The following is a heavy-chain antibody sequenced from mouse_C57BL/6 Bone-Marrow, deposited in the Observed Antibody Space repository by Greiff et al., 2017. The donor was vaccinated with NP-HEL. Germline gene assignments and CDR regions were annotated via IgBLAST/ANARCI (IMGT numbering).Heavy chain of an antibody. CDR2: IDPETGGT. Sequence: QVQLKESGAELVRPGASVTLSCKASGYTFTDYEMHWVKQTPVHGLEWIGAIDPETGGTAYNQKFKGKAILTADKSSSTAYMELRSLTSEDSAVYYCTTSYYYGSSRGDYWGQGTSVTVSS. D-gene: IGHD1-1*01. J-gene: IGHJ4*01. V-gene: IGHV1-15*01. CDR1: GYTFTDYE. CDR3: TTSYYYGSSRGDY.